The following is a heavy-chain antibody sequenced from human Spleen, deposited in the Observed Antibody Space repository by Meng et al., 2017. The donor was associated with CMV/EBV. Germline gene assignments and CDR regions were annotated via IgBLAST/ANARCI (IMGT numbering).Heavy chain of an antibody. CDR2: IYYSGST. Sequence: SETLSLTCTVSGGSISSSSYYWGWIRQPPGKGLEWIGSIYYSGSTYYNPSLKSRVTISVDTSKNQFSLKLSSVTAADTAVYYCARHIVVVPAAYYGMDVWGQGTTVTVS. CDR3: ARHIVVVPAAYYGMDV. V-gene: IGHV4-39*01. J-gene: IGHJ6*02. CDR1: GGSISSSSYY. D-gene: IGHD2-2*01.